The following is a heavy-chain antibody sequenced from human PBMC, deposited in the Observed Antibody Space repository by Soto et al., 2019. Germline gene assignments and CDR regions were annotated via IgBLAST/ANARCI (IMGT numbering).Heavy chain of an antibody. CDR3: ARQYSGSSDFDY. CDR1: GGSISSISYY. V-gene: IGHV4-39*01. D-gene: IGHD1-26*01. J-gene: IGHJ4*02. Sequence: SETLSLTCTVSGGSISSISYYWGWIRQPPGKGLEWIGSIYYSGSTYYNPSLKSRVTISVDTSKNQFSLKLSSVTAADTAVYYCARQYSGSSDFDYWGQGTLVTVSS. CDR2: IYYSGST.